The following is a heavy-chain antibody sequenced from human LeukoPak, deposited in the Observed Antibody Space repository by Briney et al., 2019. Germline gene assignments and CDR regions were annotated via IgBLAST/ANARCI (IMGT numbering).Heavy chain of an antibody. V-gene: IGHV3-33*01. CDR2: ISFAYSNI. CDR1: GVLLRVYG. J-gene: IGHJ6*02. Sequence: PGGSLRLSCAVSGVLLRVYGMHWGREAPSRGGGWRAVISFAYSNISYADSLKGRFSISRDNSKNTVFLQMNSLRAGDTAVSFCARMLQGDISRITYYYYAMDYWGQGTTVTVSS. D-gene: IGHD1-20*01. CDR3: ARMLQGDISRITYYYYAMDY.